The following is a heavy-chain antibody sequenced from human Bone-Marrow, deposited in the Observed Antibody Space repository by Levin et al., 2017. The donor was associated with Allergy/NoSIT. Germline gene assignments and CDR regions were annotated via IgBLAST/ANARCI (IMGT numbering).Heavy chain of an antibody. CDR1: GFTVGNNY. D-gene: IGHD6-19*01. V-gene: IGHV3-53*01. Sequence: GGSLRLSCAVSGFTVGNNYMHWVRQAPGKGLEWVCLIDSRGSTAYADSVKGRFTISRDSSQNMVYLQMSRLRVEDTAFYYCAARNVQWPQWGRGALVTVSS. CDR2: IDSRGST. CDR3: AARNVQWPQ. J-gene: IGHJ4*02.